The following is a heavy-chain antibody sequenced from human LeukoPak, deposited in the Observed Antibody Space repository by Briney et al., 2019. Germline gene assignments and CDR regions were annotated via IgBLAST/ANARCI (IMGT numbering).Heavy chain of an antibody. Sequence: SVKVSCKASGGTFSSYTISWVRQATGQGLEWMGGIIPFLGIANYAQKFQGRVTSTAEKSTSPAYMEMSSLGSEDTAVYYCGRGFLSLELYCYGMDVWGQGTTVTVSS. CDR2: IIPFLGIA. V-gene: IGHV1-69*10. CDR3: GRGFLSLELYCYGMDV. CDR1: GGTFSSYT. J-gene: IGHJ6*02. D-gene: IGHD1-7*01.